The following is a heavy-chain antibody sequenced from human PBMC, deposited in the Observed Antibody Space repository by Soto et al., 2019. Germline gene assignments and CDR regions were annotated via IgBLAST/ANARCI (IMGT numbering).Heavy chain of an antibody. J-gene: IGHJ6*02. CDR1: GFTFSSYA. CDR3: ARDRWNVFVSFNYYYYGMDV. D-gene: IGHD1-1*01. Sequence: GGSLRLSCAASGFTFSSYAMHWVRQAPGKGLEWVAVISYDGSNKYYADPVKGRFTISRDNSKNTLYLQMNSLRAEDTAVYYCARDRWNVFVSFNYYYYGMDVWGQGTTVTVSS. CDR2: ISYDGSNK. V-gene: IGHV3-30-3*01.